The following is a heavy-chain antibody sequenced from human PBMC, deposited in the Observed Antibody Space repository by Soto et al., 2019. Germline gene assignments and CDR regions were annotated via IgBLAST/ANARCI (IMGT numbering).Heavy chain of an antibody. J-gene: IGHJ6*02. Sequence: GASVKVSCKASGYTFTSYYMHWVRQAPGQGLEWMGIINPSGGSTSYAQKFQGRVTMTRDTSTSTVYMELSSLRSEDTAVYYCARDQASVYYYGAGDYNGMDVWGQGTTVTVSS. CDR1: GYTFTSYY. D-gene: IGHD3-10*01. V-gene: IGHV1-46*01. CDR2: INPSGGST. CDR3: ARDQASVYYYGAGDYNGMDV.